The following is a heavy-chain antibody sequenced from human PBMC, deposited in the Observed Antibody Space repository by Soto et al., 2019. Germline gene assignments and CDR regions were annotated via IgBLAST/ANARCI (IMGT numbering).Heavy chain of an antibody. CDR1: GGSVSSGSYY. Sequence: QVQLQESGPGLVKPSETLSLTCTVSGGSVSSGSYYWSWIRQPPGKGLEWIGYIYYSGGTNYNPSLKSRVTISVDTSKNQFSLKLSSVTAADTAVYYCARGSQLLLITTDAFDIWGQGTMVTVSS. CDR2: IYYSGGT. CDR3: ARGSQLLLITTDAFDI. D-gene: IGHD2-2*01. J-gene: IGHJ3*02. V-gene: IGHV4-61*01.